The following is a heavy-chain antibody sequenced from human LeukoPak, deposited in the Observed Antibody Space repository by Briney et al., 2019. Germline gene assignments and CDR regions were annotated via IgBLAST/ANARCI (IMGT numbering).Heavy chain of an antibody. V-gene: IGHV1-2*02. J-gene: IGHJ5*02. CDR2: INPNSGGT. CDR3: AISLVTSKNWFDP. CDR1: GYTFTGYN. Sequence: ASVKVSCKASGYTFTGYNVHWVRQAPGQGLEWVGWINPNSGGTNYAQKFQGRVTMTRDTSISTAYMELSRLRSDDTAVYYCAISLVTSKNWFDPWGQGTLVTVSS. D-gene: IGHD4-11*01.